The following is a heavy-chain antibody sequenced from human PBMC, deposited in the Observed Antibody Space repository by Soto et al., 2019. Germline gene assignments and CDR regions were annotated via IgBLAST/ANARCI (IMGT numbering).Heavy chain of an antibody. V-gene: IGHV3-48*02. J-gene: IGHJ6*02. CDR3: ARDGYHYVMDL. CDR1: GFTFSSYS. Sequence: GGSLRLSCAASGFTFSSYSMNWVRQAPGKGLEWVSYISSSSSTIYYADSVKGRFTISRDNAKNSLYPQMNSLGDDDTGVYYCARDGYHYVMDLWGQGTTVTVSS. CDR2: ISSSSSTI.